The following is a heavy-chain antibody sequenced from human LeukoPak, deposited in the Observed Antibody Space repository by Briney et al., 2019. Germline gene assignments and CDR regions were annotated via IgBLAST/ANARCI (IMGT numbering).Heavy chain of an antibody. CDR2: IYYSGCT. J-gene: IGHJ4*02. CDR3: ARRVTTVVRGFSQIDY. CDR1: GGSIRSSSYY. V-gene: IGHV4-39*01. D-gene: IGHD4-23*01. Sequence: SETLSLTCTVSGGSIRSSSYYWGWIRQPPGKGLEWIGSIYYSGCTYYNPSLKSRVTISVDTSKNQFSLKLSSVTAADTAVYYCARRVTTVVRGFSQIDYWGQGTLVTVSS.